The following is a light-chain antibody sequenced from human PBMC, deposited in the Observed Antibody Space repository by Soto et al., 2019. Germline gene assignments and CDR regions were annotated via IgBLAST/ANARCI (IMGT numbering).Light chain of an antibody. V-gene: IGKV3-11*01. CDR2: GAS. J-gene: IGKJ4*01. Sequence: EIVLTQSPATLSLSPGERDTLSCRASQSVGTDLAWYKQKPGQAPRLLIYGASTRATGIPATLSGSGSGTEFALTSSSLQAEDFAFYYCQQHSNWPPAFGGGTKVEIK. CDR3: QQHSNWPPA. CDR1: QSVGTD.